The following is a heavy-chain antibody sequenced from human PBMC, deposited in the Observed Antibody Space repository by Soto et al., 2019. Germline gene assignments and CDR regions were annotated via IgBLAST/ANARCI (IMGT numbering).Heavy chain of an antibody. CDR2: IIPIFGTA. CDR1: GGTFSSYA. CDR3: ARTRIAAAGNYYYYGMDV. D-gene: IGHD6-13*01. J-gene: IGHJ6*02. Sequence: ASVKVSCKASGGTFSSYAISWVRQAPGQGLEWMGGIIPIFGTANYAQKFQGRVTITADESTSTAYMELNSLRAEDTAVYYCARTRIAAAGNYYYYGMDVWGQGTTVTVSS. V-gene: IGHV1-69*13.